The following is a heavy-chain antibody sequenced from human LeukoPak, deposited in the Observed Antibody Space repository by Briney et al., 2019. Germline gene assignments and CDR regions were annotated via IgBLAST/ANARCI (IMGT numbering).Heavy chain of an antibody. V-gene: IGHV4-39*01. D-gene: IGHD2-2*01. Sequence: PSETLSLTCTVSGGSISSGDYYWSWIRQPPGKGLEWIGSIYYSGSTYYNPSLKSRVTISVDTSKNQFSLKLSSVTAADTVVYYCARHPIVVVPAAIFTWFDPWGQGTLVTVSS. J-gene: IGHJ5*02. CDR1: GGSISSGDYY. CDR2: IYYSGST. CDR3: ARHPIVVVPAAIFTWFDP.